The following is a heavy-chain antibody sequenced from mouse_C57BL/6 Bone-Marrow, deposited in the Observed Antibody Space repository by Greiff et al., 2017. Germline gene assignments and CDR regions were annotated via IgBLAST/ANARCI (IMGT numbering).Heavy chain of an antibody. Sequence: QVQLQQPGAELVKPGASVKMSCKASGYTFTSYWITWVKQRPGQGLEWIGDIDPGSSSTNYNEKFKSKATLTVDTSSSTAYMQLSSLTSEDSAVYYCATTDYGEFEYWGQGTTLPVSS. D-gene: IGHD2-4*01. CDR1: GYTFTSYW. J-gene: IGHJ2*01. CDR2: IDPGSSST. V-gene: IGHV1-55*01. CDR3: ATTDYGEFEY.